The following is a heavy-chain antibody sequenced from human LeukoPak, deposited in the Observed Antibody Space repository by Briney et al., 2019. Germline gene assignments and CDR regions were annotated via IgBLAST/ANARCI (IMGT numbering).Heavy chain of an antibody. CDR3: ARSYEGGAFDI. CDR2: IYYSGST. Sequence: SETLSLTCTVSGGSISSYYWSWIRQPPGKGLEWIGYIYYSGSTYYNPSLKSRVTISVDTSKNQFSLKLSSVTAADTAVYYCARSYEGGAFDIWGQGTMVTVSS. D-gene: IGHD3-3*01. J-gene: IGHJ3*02. CDR1: GGSISSYY. V-gene: IGHV4-59*06.